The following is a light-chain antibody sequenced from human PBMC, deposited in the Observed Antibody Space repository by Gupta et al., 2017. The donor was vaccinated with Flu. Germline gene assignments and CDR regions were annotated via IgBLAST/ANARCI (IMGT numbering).Light chain of an antibody. CDR2: GAS. J-gene: IGKJ1*01. CDR3: HDYVSSRT. CDR1: QSVSSSS. V-gene: IGKV3-20*01. Sequence: VLTQSPTTLSLSPGERATLSCRASQSVSSSSLAWYQQKPGQAPMLLIYGASNRATGIPDRFSGSGSGTYFTPTISRLEPEDFAVYYCHDYVSSRTFGQGTTVEIK.